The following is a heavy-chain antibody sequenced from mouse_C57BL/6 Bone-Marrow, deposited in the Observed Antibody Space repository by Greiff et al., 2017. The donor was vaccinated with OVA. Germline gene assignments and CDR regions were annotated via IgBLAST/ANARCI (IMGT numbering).Heavy chain of an antibody. D-gene: IGHD1-1*01. CDR3: AICYYGTHY. Sequence: QVQLQQPGAELVKPGASVKLSCKASGYTFTSYWMHWVKQRPGQGLEWIGMIHPNSGSTNYNEKFKSKATLTVDKSSSPAYMQLSSLTSDDSAVYYCAICYYGTHYWGQGTTLTVSS. J-gene: IGHJ2*01. CDR2: IHPNSGST. CDR1: GYTFTSYW. V-gene: IGHV1-64*01.